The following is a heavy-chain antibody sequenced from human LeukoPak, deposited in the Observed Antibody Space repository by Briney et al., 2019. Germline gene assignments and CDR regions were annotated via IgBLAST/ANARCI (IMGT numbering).Heavy chain of an antibody. D-gene: IGHD3-3*01. CDR1: GFTVSSNY. J-gene: IGHJ3*02. CDR2: IYSGGST. Sequence: GGSLRLSCAASGFTVSSNYMSWVRQAPGKGLEWVSVIYSGGSTYYADSVKGRFTISRDNSKNPLCLQMNSLRAEDTAVYYCARTYDFGRGPPGDAFDNWGPGTWVIVSS. V-gene: IGHV3-53*01. CDR3: ARTYDFGRGPPGDAFDN.